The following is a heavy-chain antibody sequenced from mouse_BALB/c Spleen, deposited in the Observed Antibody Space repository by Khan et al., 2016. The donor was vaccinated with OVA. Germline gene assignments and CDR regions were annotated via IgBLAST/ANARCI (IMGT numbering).Heavy chain of an antibody. CDR3: AKIFYGNSYAMDY. J-gene: IGHJ4*01. D-gene: IGHD2-1*01. Sequence: QVQLQQSGPELVKPGASVKMSCKTSGYTFTDYDIRWVKQRTGQGLEWIGEIYPGSGSTYYNEKFKGKATLTEDKSSNTAYMQLCSLTSEDAAVYFCAKIFYGNSYAMDYWGQGTAVTVSS. CDR2: IYPGSGST. CDR1: GYTFTDYD. V-gene: IGHV1-81*01.